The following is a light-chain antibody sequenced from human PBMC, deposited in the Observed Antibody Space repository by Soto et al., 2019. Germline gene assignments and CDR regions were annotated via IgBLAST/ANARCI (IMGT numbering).Light chain of an antibody. V-gene: IGKV1-39*01. J-gene: IGKJ1*01. CDR3: QQTYSTPRT. CDR1: QTISSY. Sequence: DIQMTQSPSSLSASVGDRVTITCRASQTISSYLNWYQQKPGKAPDLLIYAASSLQSGVPSRFSGSGSGTDFPLTISSLQPEDLAIYYCQQTYSTPRTFGQGTKVEIK. CDR2: AAS.